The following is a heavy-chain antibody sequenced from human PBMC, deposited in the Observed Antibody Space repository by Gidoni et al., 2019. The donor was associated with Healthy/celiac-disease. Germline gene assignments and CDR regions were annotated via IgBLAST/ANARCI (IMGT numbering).Heavy chain of an antibody. V-gene: IGHV4-34*01. CDR2: INHSGST. CDR1: GGSFSGYY. Sequence: QVQLQQWGAGLLKPSETLSLTCAVYGGSFSGYYWSWIRQPPGKGLEWIGEINHSGSTNYNPSLKSRVTISVDTSKNQFSLKLSSVTAADTAVYYCAISYGNWFDPWGQGTLVTVSS. D-gene: IGHD4-17*01. CDR3: AISYGNWFDP. J-gene: IGHJ5*02.